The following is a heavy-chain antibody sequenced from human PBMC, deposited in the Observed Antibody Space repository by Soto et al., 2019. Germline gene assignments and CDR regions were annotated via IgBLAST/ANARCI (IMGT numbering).Heavy chain of an antibody. CDR3: ARGLYYYDSSGYWGY. J-gene: IGHJ4*02. CDR1: GFTFSDYA. V-gene: IGHV3-48*02. Sequence: GGSLRLSCAASGFTFSDYAMSWVRQAPGKGQEWVSYISSRSSTISDADSVKGRFTISRDNAKNSLYLQMSSLRDEDTAVYYCARGLYYYDSSGYWGYWGQGTLVTVSS. D-gene: IGHD3-22*01. CDR2: ISSRSSTI.